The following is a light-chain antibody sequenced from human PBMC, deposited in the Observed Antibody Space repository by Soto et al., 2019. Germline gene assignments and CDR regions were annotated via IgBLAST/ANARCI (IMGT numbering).Light chain of an antibody. V-gene: IGLV1-44*01. Sequence: QSVLTQPPSTSGTPGQRVTISCSGSNSNIGSHTVNWYQHLPGTAPVLLIYSNNQRPSGVPDRFSGSKSGTSASLAISGLRSEDEADYYCAAWDDSLSGVVFGGGTKLTVL. CDR1: NSNIGSHT. CDR2: SNN. J-gene: IGLJ2*01. CDR3: AAWDDSLSGVV.